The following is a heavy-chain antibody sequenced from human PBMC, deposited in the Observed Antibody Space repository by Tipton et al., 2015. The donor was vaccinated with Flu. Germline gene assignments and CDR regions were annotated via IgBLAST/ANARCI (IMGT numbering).Heavy chain of an antibody. D-gene: IGHD6-13*01. Sequence: SLRLSCAASGFNFDAYAMSWVRQAAGKGLEWVSGITGSDTFYADSVRGRFTLFGDNSRTIVYLQMNSLRVEDTAIYYRVRDHSRSPAAVDQEHFDVWGRGTTVTVSS. J-gene: IGHJ3*01. CDR1: GFNFDAYA. CDR3: VRDHSRSPAAVDQEHFDV. CDR2: ITGSDT. V-gene: IGHV3-23*01.